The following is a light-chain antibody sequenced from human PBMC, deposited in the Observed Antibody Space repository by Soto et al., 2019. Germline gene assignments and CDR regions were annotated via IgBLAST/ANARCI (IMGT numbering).Light chain of an antibody. CDR1: QSVSSN. J-gene: IGKJ1*01. CDR2: GAF. V-gene: IGKV3-15*01. CDR3: QQYNNWPWT. Sequence: EIVMTQSPATLSVSPGKRATLSCRASQSVSSNLAWYQQKPGQTPRLLIYGAFTTATGIPARFSGSGSGTGFTLSISSLQSEDFAVYYCQQYNNWPWTFGQGTKVDI.